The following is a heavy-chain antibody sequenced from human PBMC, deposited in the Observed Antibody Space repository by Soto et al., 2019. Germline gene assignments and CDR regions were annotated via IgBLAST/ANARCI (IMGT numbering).Heavy chain of an antibody. J-gene: IGHJ5*02. V-gene: IGHV1-18*01. Sequence: QVQLVQSGAEVKKPGASVKVSCKASGYTFTSYGISWVRQAPGQGLEWMGWISAYNGNTNYAQKLQGRVTMTTDKSTSTAYMELRSLRSDDTAVYYCARDRVTSSVTTRGWFDPWGQGTLVTVSS. CDR1: GYTFTSYG. CDR3: ARDRVTSSVTTRGWFDP. CDR2: ISAYNGNT. D-gene: IGHD4-17*01.